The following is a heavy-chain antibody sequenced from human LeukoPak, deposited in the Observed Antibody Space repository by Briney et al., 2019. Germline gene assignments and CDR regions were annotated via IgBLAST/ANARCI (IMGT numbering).Heavy chain of an antibody. D-gene: IGHD4-17*01. CDR1: GVTVGTNS. CDR3: ARDSDGDYEFDY. V-gene: IGHV3-66*01. J-gene: IGHJ4*02. Sequence: PGGSLRLSCAASGVTVGTNSMSWARQSPGKGLEWVSVIYSGGSTYNADSVNGRFTVSRDNSRNTLFLQMNNLRAEDTAVYYCARDSDGDYEFDYWGQGTLVTVSS. CDR2: IYSGGST.